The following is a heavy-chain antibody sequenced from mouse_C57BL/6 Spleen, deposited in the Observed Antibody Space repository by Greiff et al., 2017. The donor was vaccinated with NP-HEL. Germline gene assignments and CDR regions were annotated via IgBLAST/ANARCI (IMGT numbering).Heavy chain of an antibody. CDR1: GFTFSDYG. J-gene: IGHJ4*01. Sequence: EVNVVESGGGLVKPGGSLKLSCAASGFTFSDYGMHWVRQAPEKGLEWVAYLSSGSSTIYYADTVKGRFTISRDNAKNTLFLQMTSLRSEDTAMYYCARNYFLYAMGYWGQGTSVTVSS. CDR2: LSSGSSTI. CDR3: ARNYFLYAMGY. D-gene: IGHD2-1*01. V-gene: IGHV5-17*01.